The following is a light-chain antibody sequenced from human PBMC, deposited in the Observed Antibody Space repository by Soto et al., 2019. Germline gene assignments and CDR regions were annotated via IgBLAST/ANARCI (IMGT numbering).Light chain of an antibody. CDR1: QSISSY. V-gene: IGKV1-39*01. Sequence: DIQMTQSPSSLSASVGDRVTLTCRASQSISSYLNWYQQKPGKAPKLLIYAASSLQSGVPSRFSGSGSGTDFTLTISSLQPEDFATYYCQQSYSTPPITVGQGTRLEIK. CDR3: QQSYSTPPIT. J-gene: IGKJ5*01. CDR2: AAS.